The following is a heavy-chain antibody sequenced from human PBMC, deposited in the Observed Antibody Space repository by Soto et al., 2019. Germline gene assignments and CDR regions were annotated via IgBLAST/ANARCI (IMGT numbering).Heavy chain of an antibody. CDR2: ISSSSSTI. CDR1: GFTFSSYS. J-gene: IGHJ4*02. V-gene: IGHV3-48*02. CDR3: ARDGYGDPEFSFDY. Sequence: EVQLVESGGGLVQPGGSLRLSCAASGFTFSSYSMNWVRQAPGKGLEWVSYISSSSSTIYYAVSVKGRFTISRDNAKNSLYLQMNSLRDEDTAVYYCARDGYGDPEFSFDYWGQGTLVTVSS. D-gene: IGHD4-17*01.